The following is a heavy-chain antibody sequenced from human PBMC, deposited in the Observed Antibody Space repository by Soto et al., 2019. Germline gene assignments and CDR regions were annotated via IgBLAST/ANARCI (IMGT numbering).Heavy chain of an antibody. CDR3: AASGDFYSGSYYPPPSWYYYYGMDV. Sequence: PGGSLRLSCAASGFTFSSYAMHWVRQAPGKGLEYVSAISSNGGSTYYANSVKGRFTISRDNSKNTLYLQMGSLRAEDMAVYYCAASGDFYSGSYYPPPSWYYYYGMDVWGQGTTVTVSS. D-gene: IGHD1-26*01. CDR1: GFTFSSYA. CDR2: ISSNGGST. J-gene: IGHJ6*02. V-gene: IGHV3-64*01.